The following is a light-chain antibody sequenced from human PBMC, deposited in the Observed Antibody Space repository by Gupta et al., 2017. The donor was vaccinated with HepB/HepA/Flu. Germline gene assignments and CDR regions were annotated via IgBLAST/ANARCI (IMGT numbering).Light chain of an antibody. Sequence: DIQLTQSPSFLSASVGDRVTITCRASQGISSYLAWYQQKPGKAPKLLIYAASTLQSGVPSRFSGSGSGTDFTLTITSLQPEDFATYYCQQRNSYPRTFGQGTRLEIK. V-gene: IGKV1-9*01. CDR1: QGISSY. CDR2: AAS. J-gene: IGKJ5*01. CDR3: QQRNSYPRT.